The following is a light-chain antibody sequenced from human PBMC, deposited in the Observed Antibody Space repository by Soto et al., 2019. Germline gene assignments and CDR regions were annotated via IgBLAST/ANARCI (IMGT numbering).Light chain of an antibody. CDR2: WAS. Sequence: DIVVTQSPDSLAVSLGERATIHCKASQSVLYNSNNKNYLAWYQQKPGQPPKLLCYWASTRESGVPDRFSGSGSGTDFALTISSLQAEDVAVYYCEQYYSPSGSTFGQGTKLEIK. J-gene: IGKJ2*01. CDR1: QSVLYNSNNKNY. CDR3: EQYYSPSGST. V-gene: IGKV4-1*01.